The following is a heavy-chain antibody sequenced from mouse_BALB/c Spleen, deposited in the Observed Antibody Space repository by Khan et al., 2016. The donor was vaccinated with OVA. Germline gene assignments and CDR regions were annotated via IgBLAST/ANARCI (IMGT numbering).Heavy chain of an antibody. D-gene: IGHD2-1*01. CDR1: GYTFTSYW. CDR2: IYPGNSDI. J-gene: IGHJ2*01. V-gene: IGHV1-5*01. Sequence: VQLKESGTVLARPGASVKMSCKASGYTFTSYWMHWVKQRPGQGLEWIGAIYPGNSDINYNQKFKGKAKLTAVTSTSTAYMELNSLTNEDSEVYYCTRNGFGNYESWDYWGQGTTLTVPS. CDR3: TRNGFGNYESWDY.